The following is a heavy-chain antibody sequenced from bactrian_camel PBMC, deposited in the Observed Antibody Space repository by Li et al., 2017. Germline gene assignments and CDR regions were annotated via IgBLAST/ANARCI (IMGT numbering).Heavy chain of an antibody. D-gene: IGHD3*01. V-gene: IGHV3S55*01. CDR1: GEHRMV. CDR3: AAGTRIIVGDYCDGITT. CDR2: LGDDGST. Sequence: HVQLVESGGGSAQTGGSLKLSCVVSGEHRMVAWFRQAPGTTREGVAGLGDDGSTSYAKFAEGRFTISQDNAKNIIYLQMSSLTPDDTAMYYCAAGTRIIVGDYCDGITTWGQGTQVTVS. J-gene: IGHJ6*01.